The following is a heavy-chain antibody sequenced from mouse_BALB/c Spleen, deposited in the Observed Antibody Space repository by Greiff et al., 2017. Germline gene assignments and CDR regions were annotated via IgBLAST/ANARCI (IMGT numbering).Heavy chain of an antibody. V-gene: IGHV1-9*01. CDR1: GYTFSSYW. J-gene: IGHJ3*01. CDR2: ILPGSGST. CDR3: ARPYYYGSSYPFAY. D-gene: IGHD1-1*01. Sequence: VQLVESGPELVKPGASVKMSCKATGYTFSSYWIEWVKQRPGHGLEWIGEILPGSGSTNYNEKFKGKATFTADTSSNTAYMQLSSLTSEDSAVYYCARPYYYGSSYPFAYWGQGTLVTVSA.